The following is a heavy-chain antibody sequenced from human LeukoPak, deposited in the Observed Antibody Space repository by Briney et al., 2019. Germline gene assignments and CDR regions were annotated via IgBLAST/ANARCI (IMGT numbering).Heavy chain of an antibody. V-gene: IGHV3-53*01. J-gene: IGHJ4*02. D-gene: IGHD3-3*02. CDR3: AKDLLAKAYYFDY. Sequence: PGGSLRLSCAASGFNVSSNYMSWVRQAPGKGLEWVSVIFSGGSTYYVDSVKGRFTISRDNSKNTLYLQMNSLRAEDTAVYYCAKDLLAKAYYFDYWGQGTLVTVSS. CDR2: IFSGGST. CDR1: GFNVSSNY.